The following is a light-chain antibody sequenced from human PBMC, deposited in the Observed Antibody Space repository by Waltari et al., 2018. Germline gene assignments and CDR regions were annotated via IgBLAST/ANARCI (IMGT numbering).Light chain of an antibody. Sequence: QSALPQPPSASGSPGPSVAISCTGTRRDIGSSNLVAWYQQDPGKAPKLIVYDVTKRPSGVPDRFSGSKSGNTASLIVSGLQAGDEADYYCSSYAGSGTVVFGGGTKLTVL. J-gene: IGLJ2*01. CDR1: RRDIGSSNL. CDR3: SSYAGSGTVV. V-gene: IGLV2-8*01. CDR2: DVT.